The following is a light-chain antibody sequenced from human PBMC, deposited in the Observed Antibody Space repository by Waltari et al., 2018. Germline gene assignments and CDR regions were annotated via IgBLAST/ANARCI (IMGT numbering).Light chain of an antibody. Sequence: QSVLTQPPSVSGSPGQRVTIACSGSSTNIGSNPVTWYHQLPGTAPIVLLYSNKPRPAAVPDRYAGSNSGTSAALAISGLQSEDESDYYCAAWDDSLTSVVFGRGTTVTVL. CDR2: SNK. V-gene: IGLV1-44*01. CDR1: STNIGSNP. CDR3: AAWDDSLTSVV. J-gene: IGLJ1*01.